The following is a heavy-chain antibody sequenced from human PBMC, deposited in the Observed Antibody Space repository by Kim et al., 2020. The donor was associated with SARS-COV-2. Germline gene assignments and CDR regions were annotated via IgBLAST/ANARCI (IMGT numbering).Heavy chain of an antibody. Sequence: GGSLRLSCAASGFTFNNYAMAWVRQAPGKGLERVSVISASGGNAYYADSVKGRFTISRDNSKITLYLQMDSLRAEDTAIYYCATNWNADYWGQGTLVTVSS. CDR2: ISASGGNA. V-gene: IGHV3-23*01. CDR1: GFTFNNYA. CDR3: ATNWNADY. J-gene: IGHJ4*02. D-gene: IGHD1-1*01.